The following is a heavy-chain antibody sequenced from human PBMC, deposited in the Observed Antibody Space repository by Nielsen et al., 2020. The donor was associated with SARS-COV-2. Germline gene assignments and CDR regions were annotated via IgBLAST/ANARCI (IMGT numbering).Heavy chain of an antibody. CDR3: ARQKNWYSSDWPGSWFDP. Sequence: SETLSLTCSVSGDSVSNSDYYWAWIRQPPGKGLEWIGSVYYTGTTYYHPSLKSRVTILTDTSRNQFSLELSSVTAADTAVYFCARQKNWYSSDWPGSWFDPWGQGSLGIVSS. V-gene: IGHV4-39*01. J-gene: IGHJ5*02. D-gene: IGHD3-10*01. CDR2: VYYTGTT. CDR1: GDSVSNSDYY.